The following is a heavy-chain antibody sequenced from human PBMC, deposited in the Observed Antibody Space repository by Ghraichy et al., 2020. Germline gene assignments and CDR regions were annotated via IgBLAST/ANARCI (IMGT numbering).Heavy chain of an antibody. CDR2: INSDGRST. D-gene: IGHD1-26*01. CDR1: GFTFSSYW. CDR3: ARDGVGATPLFDY. Sequence: GGSLRLSCAASGFTFSSYWMHWVRQAPGKGLVWVSRINSDGRSTSYADSVKGRFTISRDNAKSTLYLQMNSLRAEDTAVYYCARDGVGATPLFDYWGQGTLVTVSS. V-gene: IGHV3-74*01. J-gene: IGHJ4*02.